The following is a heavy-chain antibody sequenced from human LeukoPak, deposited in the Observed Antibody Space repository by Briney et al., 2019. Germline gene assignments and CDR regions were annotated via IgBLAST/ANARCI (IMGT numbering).Heavy chain of an antibody. J-gene: IGHJ4*02. CDR2: IYTSGST. D-gene: IGHD7-27*01. Sequence: SETLSLTCTVSGGSISSGSYYWSWIRQPAGKGLEWIGRIYTSGSTNYNPSLKSRVTISVDTSKNQFSLKLSSVPSADPAGDYCXRXGVXALGYWXQGTLVTVSS. CDR3: XRXGVXALGY. CDR1: GGSISSGSYY. V-gene: IGHV4-61*02.